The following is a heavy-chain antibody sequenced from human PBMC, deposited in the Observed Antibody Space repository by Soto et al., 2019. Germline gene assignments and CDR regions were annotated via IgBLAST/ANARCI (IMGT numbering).Heavy chain of an antibody. D-gene: IGHD3-3*01. CDR3: ARGVSNYDFWSGYSHYYYYMDV. Sequence: SETLSLTCAVYGGSFSGYYWSWIRQPPGKWLEWIGEINHSGSTNYNPSLKSRVTISVDTSKSQFSLKLSSVTAADTAIYYCARGVSNYDFWSGYSHYYYYMDVWGKGTTVTVSS. CDR1: GGSFSGYY. CDR2: INHSGST. J-gene: IGHJ6*03. V-gene: IGHV4-34*01.